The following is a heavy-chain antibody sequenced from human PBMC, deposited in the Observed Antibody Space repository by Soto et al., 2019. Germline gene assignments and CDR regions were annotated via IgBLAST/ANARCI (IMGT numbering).Heavy chain of an antibody. Sequence: SVKVSCKASGGTFSSYAISWVRQAPGQGLEWMGGIIPIFGTANYAQKFQGRVTITADESTSTAYMELSSLRSEDTAVYYCARVAVTMVRGVSPRAISWLDPWAQGTLVPVSS. J-gene: IGHJ5*02. CDR1: GGTFSSYA. CDR2: IIPIFGTA. CDR3: ARVAVTMVRGVSPRAISWLDP. D-gene: IGHD3-10*01. V-gene: IGHV1-69*13.